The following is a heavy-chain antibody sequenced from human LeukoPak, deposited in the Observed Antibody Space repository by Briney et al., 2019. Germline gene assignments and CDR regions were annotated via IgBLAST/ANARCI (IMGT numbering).Heavy chain of an antibody. V-gene: IGHV3-20*04. CDR2: INWNGGST. D-gene: IGHD1-14*01. J-gene: IGHJ3*02. CDR1: GFTFDDYG. Sequence: GGSLRLSCAASGFTFDDYGTSWVRQAPGKGLEWVSGINWNGGSTVYADSVKGRFTISRDNAKNSLYLQMNSLRAEDTALYYCARGTEPTWMLETFDIWGQGTMVTVSS. CDR3: ARGTEPTWMLETFDI.